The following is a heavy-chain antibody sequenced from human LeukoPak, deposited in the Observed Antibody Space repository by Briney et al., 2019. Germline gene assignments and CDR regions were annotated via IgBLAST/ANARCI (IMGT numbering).Heavy chain of an antibody. CDR1: GYTFTSYD. CDR3: ARDASRHCTNGVCDTYYYYGMDV. J-gene: IGHJ6*02. CDR2: MNPNSGNT. V-gene: IGHV1-8*01. Sequence: GASVKVSCKASGYTFTSYDINWVRQATGQGLEWMGWMNPNSGNTGYAQKFQGRVTMTRNTSISTAYMELRSLRSDDTAVYYCARDASRHCTNGVCDTYYYYGMDVWGQGTTVTVSS. D-gene: IGHD2-8*01.